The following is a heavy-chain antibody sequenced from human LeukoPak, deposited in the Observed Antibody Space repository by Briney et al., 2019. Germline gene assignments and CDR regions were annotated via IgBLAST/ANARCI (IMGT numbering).Heavy chain of an antibody. Sequence: GGSLRLSCTASGFTFGDYVMNWVRQAPGKGLEWIGFIRSKTYGGTTKYAAPVKGRFTISRDDSKSIAYLQMNSLKTEDTAVYYCTRASDHYDFSGFGGDFWGQGTLVTVSS. CDR2: IRSKTYGGTT. J-gene: IGHJ4*02. V-gene: IGHV3-49*04. CDR3: TRASDHYDFSGFGGDF. D-gene: IGHD3-22*01. CDR1: GFTFGDYV.